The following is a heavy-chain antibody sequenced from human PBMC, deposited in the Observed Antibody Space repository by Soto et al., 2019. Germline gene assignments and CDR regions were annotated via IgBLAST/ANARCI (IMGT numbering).Heavy chain of an antibody. CDR2: ISYTGAT. CDR1: GGSISRGAYF. Sequence: SETLSLTCSVSGGSISRGAYFWTWIRQFPGKGLEWIAYISYTGATYYNPSLKSRVTISVDTSKNQFSLKLSSVTAADTAVYYCARVPTVGVFDYWGQGTLVTVSS. D-gene: IGHD1-26*01. V-gene: IGHV4-30-4*08. J-gene: IGHJ4*02. CDR3: ARVPTVGVFDY.